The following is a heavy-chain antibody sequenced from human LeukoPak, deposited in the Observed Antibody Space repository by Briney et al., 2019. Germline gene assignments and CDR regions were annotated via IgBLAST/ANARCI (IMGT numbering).Heavy chain of an antibody. J-gene: IGHJ4*02. V-gene: IGHV4-30-4*08. Sequence: PSETLSLTCTVSGGSISRDDYYWSWIRQPPGKGLEWIGYIYYSGSTYYYPSLKRRVTISVDTSKNQFSLKLSSVTAADTAVYYCARFAELWGQGTLVTVSS. D-gene: IGHD3-10*01. CDR1: GGSISRDDYY. CDR2: IYYSGST. CDR3: ARFAEL.